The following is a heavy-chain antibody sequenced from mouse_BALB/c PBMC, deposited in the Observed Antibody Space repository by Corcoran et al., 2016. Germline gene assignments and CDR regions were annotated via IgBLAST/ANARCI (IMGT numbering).Heavy chain of an antibody. Sequence: DVQLQESGPGLVKPSQSLSLTCSVTVYSITSGYYCNWIRQFPGNKREWMGYISYDGSNNYNPSLKNRISITRVTSKNQFFLKLNSVTTEDTATYYCARGYYGSWFAYWGHGSLVTVSA. J-gene: IGHJ3*01. CDR2: ISYDGSN. CDR1: VYSITSGYY. V-gene: IGHV3-6*02. CDR3: ARGYYGSWFAY. D-gene: IGHD1-1*01.